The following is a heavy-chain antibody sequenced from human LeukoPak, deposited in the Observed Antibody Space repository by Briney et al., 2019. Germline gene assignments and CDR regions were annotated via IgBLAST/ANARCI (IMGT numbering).Heavy chain of an antibody. Sequence: RGSLRLSCAASGLTVSSNYMSWVRQAPGKGLEWVAVIFSGDNTYYADSVKGRFTISRHNSRNTLYLQMNSLRPEDTALYYCAREGDAFDIWGQGTMVTVSS. J-gene: IGHJ3*02. CDR3: AREGDAFDI. CDR2: IFSGDNT. CDR1: GLTVSSNY. V-gene: IGHV3-53*04.